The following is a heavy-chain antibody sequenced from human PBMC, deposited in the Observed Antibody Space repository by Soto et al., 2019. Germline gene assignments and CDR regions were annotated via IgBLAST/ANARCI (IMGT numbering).Heavy chain of an antibody. D-gene: IGHD4-17*01. CDR3: ARVMTTVTPPLDAFHV. CDR2: IYYDGSNK. Sequence: QVQLVESGGGVVQPGRSLRLSCAASGFTFSNYGMHWVCQAPGKGLEWVAIIYYDGSNKYYADSVKGRFTISRDNSKNTLYLQMNSLRVDDTAVYYCARVMTTVTPPLDAFHVWGQGTMVTVSS. CDR1: GFTFSNYG. J-gene: IGHJ3*01. V-gene: IGHV3-33*01.